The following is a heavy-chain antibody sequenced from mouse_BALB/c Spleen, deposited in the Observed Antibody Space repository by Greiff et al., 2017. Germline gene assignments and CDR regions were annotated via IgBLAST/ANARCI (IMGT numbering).Heavy chain of an antibody. V-gene: IGHV1S127*01. CDR1: GYTFTSYW. J-gene: IGHJ4*01. D-gene: IGHD2-1*01. CDR2: IDPSESYT. Sequence: QVQLQQPGAELVKPGASVKMSCKASGYTFTSYWMHWVKQRPGQGLEWIGVIDPSESYTSYNQKFKGKATLTVDTSSSTAYMQLSSLTSEDSAVYYCTRGNYAYAMDYWGQGTSVTVSS. CDR3: TRGNYAYAMDY.